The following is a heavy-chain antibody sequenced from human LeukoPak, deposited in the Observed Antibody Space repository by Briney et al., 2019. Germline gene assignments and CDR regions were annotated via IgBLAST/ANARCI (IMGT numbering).Heavy chain of an antibody. J-gene: IGHJ4*02. CDR3: ARDQPDTAFDY. CDR1: GFTFGTYT. Sequence: GGSLRLSCAASGFTFGTYTMNWVRQAPGKGLEWDSSISISSTYRYYADSVKGRFTMSRDNAKNSLFLQMNSLRAEDTAVYYCARDQPDTAFDYWGQGTLVTVSS. D-gene: IGHD5-18*01. V-gene: IGHV3-21*01. CDR2: ISISSTYR.